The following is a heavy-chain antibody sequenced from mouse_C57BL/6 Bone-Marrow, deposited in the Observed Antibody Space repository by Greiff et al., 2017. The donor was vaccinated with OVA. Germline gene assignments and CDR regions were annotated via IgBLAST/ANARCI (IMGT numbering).Heavy chain of an antibody. CDR1: GFTFSDYY. CDR3: ARDSNYLLDY. V-gene: IGHV5-16*01. CDR2: INYDGSST. D-gene: IGHD2-5*01. Sequence: DVKLVESEGGLVQPGSSMKLSCTASGFTFSDYYMAWVRQVPEKGLEWVANINYDGSSTYSLDSLKSRFIISRDKAKNILYLQMSSLKSEDTATYYCARDSNYLLDYWGQGTSVTVSS. J-gene: IGHJ4*01.